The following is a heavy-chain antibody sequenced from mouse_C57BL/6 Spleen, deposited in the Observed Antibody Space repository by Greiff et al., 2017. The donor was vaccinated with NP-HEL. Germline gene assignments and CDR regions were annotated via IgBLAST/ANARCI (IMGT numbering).Heavy chain of an antibody. Sequence: VQLQQPGAELVRPGTSVKLSCKASGYTFTSYWMHWVKQRPGQGLEWIGVIDPSDSYTNYNQKFKGKATLTVDTSSSTAYMQLSSLTSEDSAVYYCARRGNWDWFAYWGQGTLVTVSA. J-gene: IGHJ3*01. V-gene: IGHV1-59*01. CDR3: ARRGNWDWFAY. CDR1: GYTFTSYW. D-gene: IGHD4-1*01. CDR2: IDPSDSYT.